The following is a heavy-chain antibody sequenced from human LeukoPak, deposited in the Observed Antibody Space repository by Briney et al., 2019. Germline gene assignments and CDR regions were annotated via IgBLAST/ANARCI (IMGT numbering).Heavy chain of an antibody. V-gene: IGHV4-39*01. CDR3: ARHRPNSSGYYPSDY. CDR2: ISYTGST. CDR1: GGSISSSSFD. J-gene: IGHJ4*02. D-gene: IGHD3-22*01. Sequence: SETLSLTCTVSGGSISSSSFDWGWVRQPPGRGLEWIGSISYTGSTFYVPSLKSRLTISVDTSKNHFSLRLTSVTAADTALYYCARHRPNSSGYYPSDYWGQGTLVTVSS.